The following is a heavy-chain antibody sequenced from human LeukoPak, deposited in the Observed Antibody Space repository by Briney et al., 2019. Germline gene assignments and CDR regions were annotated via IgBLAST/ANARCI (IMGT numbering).Heavy chain of an antibody. CDR1: GFTFSSYA. V-gene: IGHV3-23*01. CDR2: ITASGGTS. J-gene: IGHJ4*02. D-gene: IGHD3-10*01. CDR3: AKGTGSGTYNCDD. Sequence: GGSLRLSCAASGFTFSSYAMSWVRQAPGKGLEWVSAITASGGTSFYADSVRGRFTISRDNSKNTLYLQMSSLRADDTAVYFCAKGTGSGTYNCDDWGQGTLVTVSS.